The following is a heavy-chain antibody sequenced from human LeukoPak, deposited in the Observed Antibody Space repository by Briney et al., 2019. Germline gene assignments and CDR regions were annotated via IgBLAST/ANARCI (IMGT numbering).Heavy chain of an antibody. CDR1: GGSISSYY. D-gene: IGHD3-22*01. J-gene: IGHJ5*02. CDR2: IYYSGST. CDR3: ARQLSGSYYYDSSGYRTEFDP. Sequence: PSETLSLTCTVSGGSISSYYWSWTRQPPGKGLEWIGYIYYSGSTNYNPSLKSRVTISVDTSKNQFSLKLSSVTAADTAVYYCARQLSGSYYYDSSGYRTEFDPWGQGTLVTVSS. V-gene: IGHV4-59*08.